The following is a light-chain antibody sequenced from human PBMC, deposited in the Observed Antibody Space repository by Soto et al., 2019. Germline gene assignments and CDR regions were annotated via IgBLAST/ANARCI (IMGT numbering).Light chain of an antibody. CDR2: GAS. CDR3: QQYGGSPFT. J-gene: IGKJ2*01. CDR1: QSIFNNY. V-gene: IGKV3-20*01. Sequence: EIVLTQSPGTLSLSPRERATLSCRASQSIFNNYLAWYQQKPGQAPRLLVYGASFRATGIPDRFSGSGSGTDFTLTXSRLEPEDFAVYYCQQYGGSPFTFGQGTRLEIK.